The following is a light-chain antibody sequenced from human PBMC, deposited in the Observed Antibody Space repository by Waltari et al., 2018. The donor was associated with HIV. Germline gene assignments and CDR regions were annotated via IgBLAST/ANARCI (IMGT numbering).Light chain of an antibody. Sequence: QSVLTQPPSVSGAPGQRVTISCTGCSSNIGAGDVFHLYQQIPGTAPKLLIYGNSHRPSGVPDRFSGSKSGTSASLAITGLQAEDEADYYCQSYDSSLSVWVFGGGTKLTVL. CDR3: QSYDSSLSVWV. CDR2: GNS. J-gene: IGLJ3*02. V-gene: IGLV1-40*01. CDR1: SSNIGAGDV.